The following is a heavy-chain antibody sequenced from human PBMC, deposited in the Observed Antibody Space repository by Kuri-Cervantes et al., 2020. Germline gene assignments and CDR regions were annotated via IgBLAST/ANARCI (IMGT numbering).Heavy chain of an antibody. J-gene: IGHJ4*02. CDR3: AKYLVDSSGYYYTGFDY. D-gene: IGHD3-22*01. CDR1: GFTFSSYS. Sequence: GESLKISCAASGFTFSSYSMNWVRQAPGKGLEWVSSISSSSSYIYYADSVKGRFTISRDNSKNTLYLQMNSLRAEVTAVYYCAKYLVDSSGYYYTGFDYWGQGTLVTVSS. CDR2: ISSSSSYI. V-gene: IGHV3-21*04.